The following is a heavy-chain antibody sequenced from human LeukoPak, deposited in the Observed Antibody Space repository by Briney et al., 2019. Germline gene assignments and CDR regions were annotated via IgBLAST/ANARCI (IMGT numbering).Heavy chain of an antibody. D-gene: IGHD3-22*01. CDR3: ARDKYDSSGYYLGPDY. J-gene: IGHJ4*02. CDR1: GGSISSYY. CDR2: IYYSGST. V-gene: IGHV4-59*01. Sequence: PSETLSFTCTVSGGSISSYYWSWIRQPPGNGLEWIGYIYYSGSTNYNPSLKSRVTISVDTSKNQFSLKLSSVTAADTAVYYCARDKYDSSGYYLGPDYWGQGTLVTVSS.